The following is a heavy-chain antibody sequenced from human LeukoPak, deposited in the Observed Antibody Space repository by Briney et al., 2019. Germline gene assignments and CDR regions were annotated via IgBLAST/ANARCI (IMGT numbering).Heavy chain of an antibody. CDR1: GFTFSSYW. CDR2: IKQDGSEK. CDR3: ARMASGSGWPHFDY. Sequence: GGSLRLSCAASGFTFSSYWMSWVRQAPGKGLEWVANIKQDGSEKYYVDSVKGRFTISRDNAKNSLYLQMNSLRAEDTAVYYCARMASGSGWPHFDYWGQGTLVTVSS. D-gene: IGHD6-19*01. V-gene: IGHV3-7*03. J-gene: IGHJ4*02.